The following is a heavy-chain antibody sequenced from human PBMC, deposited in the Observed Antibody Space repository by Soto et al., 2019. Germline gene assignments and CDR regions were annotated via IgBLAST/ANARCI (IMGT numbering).Heavy chain of an antibody. J-gene: IGHJ5*02. Sequence: SVKVSCKASGGTFSSYAISRVRQAPGQGLEWMGGIIPIFGTANYAQKFQGRVTITADESTSTAYMELSSLRSEDTAVYYCARAGIHDYGDSAWFDPWGQGTLVTVSS. D-gene: IGHD4-17*01. CDR2: IIPIFGTA. CDR3: ARAGIHDYGDSAWFDP. CDR1: GGTFSSYA. V-gene: IGHV1-69*13.